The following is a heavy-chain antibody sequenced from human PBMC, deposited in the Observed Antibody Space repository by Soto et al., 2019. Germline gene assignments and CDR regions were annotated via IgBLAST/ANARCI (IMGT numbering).Heavy chain of an antibody. CDR1: GGTFSSYT. CDR3: ARTGGEVYSYGPVFDY. V-gene: IGHV1-69*02. D-gene: IGHD5-18*01. J-gene: IGHJ4*02. Sequence: SVKVSCKASGGTFSSYTISWVRQAPGQGLEWMGRIIPILGIANYAQKFQGRVTITADKSTSTAYMELSSLRSEDTAVYYCARTGGEVYSYGPVFDYWGQGTLVTVSS. CDR2: IIPILGIA.